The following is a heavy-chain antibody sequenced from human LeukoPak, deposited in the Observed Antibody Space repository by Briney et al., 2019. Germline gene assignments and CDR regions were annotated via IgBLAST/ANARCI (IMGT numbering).Heavy chain of an antibody. J-gene: IGHJ4*02. CDR2: ISGSGGNT. CDR3: AKAPVTSCRGAYCYPFDS. Sequence: PGGSLRLSCVASGFTFSSYGMSWVRQAPGKGLGWVSGISGSGGNTYYTDSVKGRFTISRDNSKNTLYLQMNSLRAEDAAVYFCAKAPVTSCRGAYCYPFDSWGQGTLVTVSS. CDR1: GFTFSSYG. D-gene: IGHD2-21*01. V-gene: IGHV3-23*01.